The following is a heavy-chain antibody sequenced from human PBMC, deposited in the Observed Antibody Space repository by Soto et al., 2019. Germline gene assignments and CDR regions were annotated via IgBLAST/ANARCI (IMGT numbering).Heavy chain of an antibody. CDR1: GFTFSSYG. Sequence: GGSLRLSCAASGFTFSSYGMHWVRQAPGKGLEWVAVIWYDGSNKYYADSVKGRFTISRDNSKNTLYLQMNSLRAEDTAVYYCARDLNYGSGSYLSHYYYYGMDVWGQGTTVTVSS. J-gene: IGHJ6*02. V-gene: IGHV3-33*01. D-gene: IGHD3-10*01. CDR2: IWYDGSNK. CDR3: ARDLNYGSGSYLSHYYYYGMDV.